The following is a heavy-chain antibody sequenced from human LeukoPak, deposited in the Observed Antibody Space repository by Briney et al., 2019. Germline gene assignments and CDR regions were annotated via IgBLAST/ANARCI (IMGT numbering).Heavy chain of an antibody. J-gene: IGHJ3*02. V-gene: IGHV3-23*01. CDR3: ARDPNGDYIGAFDM. Sequence: PGGSLRLSCAASGLTISNYAMMWVRQAPGKGLEWVSTLTGDGSTFYAASVRGRFTFFRDDSKSTLFLQMNSLAAEDTAVYYCARDPNGDYIGAFDMWGPGTMVTVSS. CDR2: LTGDGST. D-gene: IGHD4-17*01. CDR1: GLTISNYA.